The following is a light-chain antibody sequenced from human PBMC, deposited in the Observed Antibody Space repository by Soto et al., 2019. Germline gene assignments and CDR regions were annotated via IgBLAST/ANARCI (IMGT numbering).Light chain of an antibody. V-gene: IGKV1-8*01. CDR2: AAS. Sequence: AIRMTQSPSSFSASTGDRVTITCRASQGISSYLAWYQQKPGKAPKLLIYAASTLQSGVPSRFSGSGSGTDFTLTISCLQSEDFATYYCQQYYSYPWTFGXGT. CDR3: QQYYSYPWT. J-gene: IGKJ1*01. CDR1: QGISSY.